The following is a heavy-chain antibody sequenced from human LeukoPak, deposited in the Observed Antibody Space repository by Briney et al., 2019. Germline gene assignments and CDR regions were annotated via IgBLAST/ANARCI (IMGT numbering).Heavy chain of an antibody. J-gene: IGHJ4*02. V-gene: IGHV3-23*01. CDR2: ISNNGGYT. CDR1: GFTFSSSA. Sequence: GGSLRLSCAASGFTFSSSAMSWVRQAPGKGLEWVSAISNNGGYTYYADSVQGRFTISRDDSKSTLCLQMNSLRAEDTAVYYCAKQLGYCSDGSCYFPYWGQGTPVTVSS. CDR3: AKQLGYCSDGSCYFPY. D-gene: IGHD2-15*01.